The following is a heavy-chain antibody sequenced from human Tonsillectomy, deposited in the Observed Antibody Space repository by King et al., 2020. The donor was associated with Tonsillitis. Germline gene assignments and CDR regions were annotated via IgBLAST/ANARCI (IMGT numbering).Heavy chain of an antibody. D-gene: IGHD3-22*01. CDR3: RIVVVINGLGAFDI. J-gene: IGHJ3*02. V-gene: IGHV1-18*01. CDR2: NSAYNGNT. CDR1: GYTFTSYG. Sequence: QLVQSGAEVKKPGASVKVSCKASGYTFTSYGISWGRQAPGQGLEWMGWNSAYNGNTNYAQKLQGRVTMTTDTSTSTAYMDLRSLRSDDTAVYYCRIVVVINGLGAFDIWGQGTMVTVSS.